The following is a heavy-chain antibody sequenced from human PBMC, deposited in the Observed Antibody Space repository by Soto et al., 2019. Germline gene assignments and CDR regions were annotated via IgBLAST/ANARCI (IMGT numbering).Heavy chain of an antibody. CDR2: ISSSSSTI. CDR3: AREVPGEKADS. V-gene: IGHV3-48*01. Sequence: ESGGGLGQPGGSLRLSCAASGFTFSSYSMNWVRQAPGEGLEWVSYISSSSSTIDYADSVKGRFTISRDNAKNSLYLQMNSLRGEDTAVYYCAREVPGEKADSWGQGTLVTVSS. J-gene: IGHJ4*02. CDR1: GFTFSSYS. D-gene: IGHD2-21*01.